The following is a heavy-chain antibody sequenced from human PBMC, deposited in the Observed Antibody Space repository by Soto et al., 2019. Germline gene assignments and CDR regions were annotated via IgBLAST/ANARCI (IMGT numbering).Heavy chain of an antibody. CDR3: ARDPPGIAAAGGG. D-gene: IGHD6-13*01. Sequence: ESGGGLVQPGGSLRLSCAASVNTVSNNYMSWVRQAPGKGLECVSLIYSNGDTRYADSVKGRFTISRDNSKNTVYLQMNSLRAEDTAVYYCARDPPGIAAAGGGWGQGTTVTVSS. CDR2: IYSNGDT. CDR1: VNTVSNNY. J-gene: IGHJ6*02. V-gene: IGHV3-66*01.